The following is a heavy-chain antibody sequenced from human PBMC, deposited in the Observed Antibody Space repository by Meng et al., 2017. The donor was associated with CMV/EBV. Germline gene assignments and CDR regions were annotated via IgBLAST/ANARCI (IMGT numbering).Heavy chain of an antibody. J-gene: IGHJ4*02. V-gene: IGHV5-51*01. Sequence: GGSLRLSCKGSGYSFITYWIGWVRQMPGKGLEWMGIIYPDDSDTRYSPSFQGQVSISADKSISTAYLQWSSLKASDTAMYYCARLDPTALDYWGQGTLVTVSS. D-gene: IGHD5-18*01. CDR1: GYSFITYW. CDR3: ARLDPTALDY. CDR2: IYPDDSDT.